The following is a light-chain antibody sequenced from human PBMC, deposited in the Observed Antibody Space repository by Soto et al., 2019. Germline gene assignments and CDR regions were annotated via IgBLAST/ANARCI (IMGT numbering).Light chain of an antibody. CDR3: TSFTTRSTHV. V-gene: IGLV2-14*03. Sequence: QSALTQPASVSGSPGQSIAISCTGPSSDVGSYDFVSWYQQHPGKVPKLMIYDVNNRPSGVSDRFSGSKSGNTASLTISGLQAEDEADYYCTSFTTRSTHVFGTGTKVTVL. CDR1: SSDVGSYDF. CDR2: DVN. J-gene: IGLJ1*01.